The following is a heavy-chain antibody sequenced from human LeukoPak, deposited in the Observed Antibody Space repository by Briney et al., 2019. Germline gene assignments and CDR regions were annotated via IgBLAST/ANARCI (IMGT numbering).Heavy chain of an antibody. D-gene: IGHD4-11*01. CDR3: ARDPDYNNAQSYMDV. CDR1: GGSISSYY. J-gene: IGHJ6*03. CDR2: MLTTGRT. Sequence: PSETLSLTCTVSGGSISSYYWSWIRQPAGKGLEWIGRMLTTGRTTYNPSLKSRVTMSADTSKNQFSLKLSSVTAADTAVYYCARDPDYNNAQSYMDVWGKGTTVTVSS. V-gene: IGHV4-4*07.